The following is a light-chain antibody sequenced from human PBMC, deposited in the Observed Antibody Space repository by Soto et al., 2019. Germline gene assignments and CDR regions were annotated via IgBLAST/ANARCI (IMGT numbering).Light chain of an antibody. CDR1: ESIANY. V-gene: IGKV1-39*01. CDR3: QQSYIRPYT. CDR2: AAS. J-gene: IGKJ2*01. Sequence: DIQMTRSPSSLSASVGDRVTITCRASESIANYLNWYQQKPGKAPNLLIYAASTLQTGVPSRFSGSGSGTDFTLTISSLQTEDFATYFCQQSYIRPYTFGQGTKLDI.